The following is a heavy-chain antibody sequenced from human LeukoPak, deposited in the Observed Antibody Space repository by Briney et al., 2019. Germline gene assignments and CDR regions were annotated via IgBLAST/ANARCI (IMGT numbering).Heavy chain of an antibody. CDR3: ARWGSELPDDAFDI. Sequence: PGGSLRLSCAASGFTFSRYWMSWVRQAPGKGLEWVANIRQDGSEKHYLDSVKGRTTISRDNAKNSLYLQMNSLRAEDTAVYYCARWGSELPDDAFDIWGQGTMVTVSS. D-gene: IGHD6-25*01. CDR1: GFTFSRYW. CDR2: IRQDGSEK. J-gene: IGHJ3*02. V-gene: IGHV3-7*01.